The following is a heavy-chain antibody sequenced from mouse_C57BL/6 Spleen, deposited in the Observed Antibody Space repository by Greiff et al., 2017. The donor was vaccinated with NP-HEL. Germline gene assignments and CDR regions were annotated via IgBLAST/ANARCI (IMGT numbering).Heavy chain of an antibody. V-gene: IGHV1-55*01. CDR2: IYPGSGST. CDR3: ARLTTVVASYYYAMDY. CDR1: GYTFTSYW. Sequence: VQLQQPGAELVKPGASVKMSCKASGYTFTSYWITWVKQRPGQGLEWIGDIYPGSGSTNYNEKFKSKATLTVDTSSSTAYMQLSSLTSEDSAVYYCARLTTVVASYYYAMDYWGQGTSVTVSS. J-gene: IGHJ4*01. D-gene: IGHD1-1*01.